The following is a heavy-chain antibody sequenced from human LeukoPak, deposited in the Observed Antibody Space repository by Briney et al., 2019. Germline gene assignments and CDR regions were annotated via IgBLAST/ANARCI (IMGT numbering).Heavy chain of an antibody. CDR3: ARGVGITIFYYYYYGMDV. Sequence: GASVKVSCKASGYTFTSYGISWVRQAPGQGLEWMGWISAYNGNTNYAQKLQGRVTMTTDTSTTTAYMELRSLRSDDTAVYYCARGVGITIFYYYYYGMDVWGQGATVTVSS. D-gene: IGHD3-9*01. CDR2: ISAYNGNT. V-gene: IGHV1-18*01. CDR1: GYTFTSYG. J-gene: IGHJ6*02.